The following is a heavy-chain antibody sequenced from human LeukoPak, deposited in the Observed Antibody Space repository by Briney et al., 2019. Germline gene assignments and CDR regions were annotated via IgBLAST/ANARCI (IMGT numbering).Heavy chain of an antibody. Sequence: SETLSLTCTVSGGSISSHYWSWVRQPPGKGLEWIGYIYDSGSTNYNPSLKSRVTISVDTSKNQFPLKLSSVTAADTAVYYCARLVAYCSSTSCSDYWGQGTLVTVSS. V-gene: IGHV4-59*11. J-gene: IGHJ4*02. CDR3: ARLVAYCSSTSCSDY. CDR2: IYDSGST. CDR1: GGSISSHY. D-gene: IGHD2-2*01.